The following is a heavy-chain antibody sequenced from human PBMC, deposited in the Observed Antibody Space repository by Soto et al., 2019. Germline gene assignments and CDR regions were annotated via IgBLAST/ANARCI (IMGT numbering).Heavy chain of an antibody. CDR3: AKSWMLGDNYYYGMDV. CDR1: GFTFDDYA. Sequence: SGGSLRLSCAASGFTFDDYAMHWVRQAPGKGLEWVSGISWNSGSIGYADSVKGRFTISRDNAKNSLYLQMNSLRAEDTALYYCAKSWMLGDNYYYGMDVWGQGTTVTVSS. V-gene: IGHV3-9*01. CDR2: ISWNSGSI. J-gene: IGHJ6*02. D-gene: IGHD1-26*01.